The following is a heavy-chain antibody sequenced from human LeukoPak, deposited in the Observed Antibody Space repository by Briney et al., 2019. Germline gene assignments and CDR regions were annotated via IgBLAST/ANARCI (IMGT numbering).Heavy chain of an antibody. Sequence: GGSLRLSCEGSGLSLSSYAMSWVRQAPGKGLEWVSGISGNGGKTYYADSVKGRLTISRDNSKNTLYLQMNSLRVDDTAAYYCAKLYYDYVWGSYRYYFFDSWGQGTLVTVSS. CDR3: AKLYYDYVWGSYRYYFFDS. D-gene: IGHD3-16*02. CDR1: GLSLSSYA. J-gene: IGHJ4*02. V-gene: IGHV3-23*01. CDR2: ISGNGGKT.